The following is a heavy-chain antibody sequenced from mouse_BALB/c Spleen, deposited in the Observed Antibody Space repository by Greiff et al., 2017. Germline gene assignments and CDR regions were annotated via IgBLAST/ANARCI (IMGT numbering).Heavy chain of an antibody. D-gene: IGHD3-1*01. V-gene: IGHV5-9-4*01. Sequence: EVKLVESGGGLVKPGGSLKLSCAASGFTFSSYAMSWVRQSPEKRLEWVAEISSGGSYTYYPDTVTGRFTISRDNAKNTLYLEMSSLRSEDTAMYYCASPKGSSGYEFAYWGQGTLVTVSA. CDR3: ASPKGSSGYEFAY. CDR2: ISSGGSYT. CDR1: GFTFSSYA. J-gene: IGHJ3*01.